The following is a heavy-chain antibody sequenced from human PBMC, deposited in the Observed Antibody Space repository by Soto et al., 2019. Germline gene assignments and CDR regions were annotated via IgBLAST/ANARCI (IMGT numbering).Heavy chain of an antibody. Sequence: PGGSLRLSCAASGFTFSSYAMHWVRQAPGKGLEWVAVISYDGSNKYYADSVKGRFTISRDNSKNTLYLQMNSLRAEDTAVYYCARVHTYYYDSSGEKWVDYWGQGTLVTVSS. CDR3: ARVHTYYYDSSGEKWVDY. CDR1: GFTFSSYA. V-gene: IGHV3-30-3*01. D-gene: IGHD3-22*01. J-gene: IGHJ4*02. CDR2: ISYDGSNK.